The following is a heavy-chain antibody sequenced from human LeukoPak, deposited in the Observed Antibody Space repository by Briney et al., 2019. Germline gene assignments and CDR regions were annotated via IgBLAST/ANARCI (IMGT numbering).Heavy chain of an antibody. V-gene: IGHV3-7*01. CDR1: GFTFRDYW. D-gene: IGHD2-2*01. J-gene: IGHJ4*02. CDR2: IKQDGGEK. CDR3: TRMAWRSRPFDY. Sequence: PGGSLRLSCAAFGFTFRDYWISWVRQTPGKGLEWVANIKQDGGEKFYADSVKGRFTISRDNAKNSVLLQMNSLRVEDTAVYYCTRMAWRSRPFDYWGQGTLVTVSS.